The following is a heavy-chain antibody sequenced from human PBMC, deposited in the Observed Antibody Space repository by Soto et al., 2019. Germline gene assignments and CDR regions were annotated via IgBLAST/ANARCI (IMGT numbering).Heavy chain of an antibody. V-gene: IGHV4-59*08. CDR3: ARLNYDILTGYRPYNLFSP. J-gene: IGHJ5*02. CDR2: IYYSGST. CDR1: GGSISSYY. Sequence: PSETLSLTCTVSGGSISSYYWSWIRQPPGKGLEWIGYIYYSGSTNYNPSLKSRGTISVDTSKNQFSLKLSSVTAADTAVYYCARLNYDILTGYRPYNLFSPWGQGTLVTVSA. D-gene: IGHD3-9*01.